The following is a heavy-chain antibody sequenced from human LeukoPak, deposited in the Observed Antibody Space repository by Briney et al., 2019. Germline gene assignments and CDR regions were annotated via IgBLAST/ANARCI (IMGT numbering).Heavy chain of an antibody. V-gene: IGHV3-23*01. D-gene: IGHD3-10*01. CDR1: GVTFFNFA. CDR2: IFSGGGIP. CDR3: SQDVGGYPLR. J-gene: IGHJ4*02. Sequence: GGTLRLSCAASGVTFFNFAMTWVRQAPGKGPEWIAVIFSGGGIPTYADPVKGRITPSRDNSENTPSLHMTSPPADAPVNYFGSQDVGGYPLRWGQGTLVTVSS.